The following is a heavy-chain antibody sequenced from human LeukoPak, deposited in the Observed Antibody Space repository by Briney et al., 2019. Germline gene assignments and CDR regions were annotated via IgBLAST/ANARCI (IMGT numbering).Heavy chain of an antibody. CDR3: ARGGVDYFDY. J-gene: IGHJ4*02. Sequence: SETLSLTCTVSGGSISSGGYYWSWIRQHPGKGLEWIGYIYYSGGTYYNPSLKSRVTISVDTSKNQFSLKLSSVTAADTAVYYCARGGVDYFDYWGQGTLVTVSS. V-gene: IGHV4-31*03. CDR1: GGSISSGGYY. D-gene: IGHD2-21*01. CDR2: IYYSGGT.